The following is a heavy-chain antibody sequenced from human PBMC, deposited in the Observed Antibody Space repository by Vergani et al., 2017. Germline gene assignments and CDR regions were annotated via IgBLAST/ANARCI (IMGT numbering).Heavy chain of an antibody. CDR2: INPSGGST. J-gene: IGHJ3*02. Sequence: QVQLVQSGAEVKKSGASVKVSCKTSGYTFSAYYMHWVRQAPGQGLEWMGIINPSGGSTSYAQKFQGRVTMTRDTSTSTVYMELSSLRSEDTAVYYCARDVNGAYCGGDCYSGASDAFDIWGQGTMVTVSS. CDR3: ARDVNGAYCGGDCYSGASDAFDI. V-gene: IGHV1-46*01. CDR1: GYTFSAYY. D-gene: IGHD2-21*02.